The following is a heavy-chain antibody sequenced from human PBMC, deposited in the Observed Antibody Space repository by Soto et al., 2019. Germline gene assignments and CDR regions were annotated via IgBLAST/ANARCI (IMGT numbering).Heavy chain of an antibody. CDR3: ARDLLYSSSWSNY. D-gene: IGHD6-13*01. CDR2: ISSSGSTI. J-gene: IGHJ4*02. CDR1: GFTFSDYY. V-gene: IGHV3-11*01. Sequence: PGGSLRLSCAASGFTFSDYYMSWIRQAPGKGLEWVSYISSSGSTIYYADSVKGQFTISRDNAKNSLYLQMNSLRAEDTAVYYCARDLLYSSSWSNYWGQGTLVTSPQ.